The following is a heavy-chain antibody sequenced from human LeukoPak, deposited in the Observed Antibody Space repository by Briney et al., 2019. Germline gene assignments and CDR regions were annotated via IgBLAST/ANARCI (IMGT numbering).Heavy chain of an antibody. CDR1: GFTFSNYA. Sequence: GGSLRLSCAASGFTFSNYAMSWVRQPPGKGLEWVSLMSWNGHSTYYSDSVKGRFTISRNNSKNSIYLEMKDLRIEATALYYCAKDMEDYGGNSFDSWGEGTLVTVSS. CDR2: MSWNGHST. J-gene: IGHJ5*01. D-gene: IGHD4-23*01. V-gene: IGHV3-43*01. CDR3: AKDMEDYGGNSFDS.